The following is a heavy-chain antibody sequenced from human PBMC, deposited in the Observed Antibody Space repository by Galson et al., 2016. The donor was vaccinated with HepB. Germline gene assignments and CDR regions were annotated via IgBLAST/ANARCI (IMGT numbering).Heavy chain of an antibody. D-gene: IGHD3-16*01. Sequence: SVKVSCKASGYSFTSYYMHWVRQAPGQGLEWMGIINPSGGTTRYAQKFQGRVTMTSDTSTSTVYMEVSSLRSDDTAVYYCAIFTGRRYFERWGRGTLVTVSS. CDR2: INPSGGTT. V-gene: IGHV1-46*01. CDR3: AIFTGRRYFER. CDR1: GYSFTSYY. J-gene: IGHJ2*01.